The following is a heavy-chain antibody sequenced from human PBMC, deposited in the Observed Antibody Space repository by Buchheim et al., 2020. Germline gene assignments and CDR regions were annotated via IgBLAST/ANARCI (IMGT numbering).Heavy chain of an antibody. D-gene: IGHD3-3*01. J-gene: IGHJ6*02. V-gene: IGHV3-7*01. CDR2: IKQDGSEK. CDR1: GFTFSSYW. Sequence: EVQLVESGGGLVQPGGSLRLSCAASGFTFSSYWMSWVRQAQGKGLEWVANIKQDGSEKYYVDSVKGRFTISRDNAKNSLYLQMNSLRAEDTAVYYCARDDYDFWSGYYYYYGMDVWGQGTT. CDR3: ARDDYDFWSGYYYYYGMDV.